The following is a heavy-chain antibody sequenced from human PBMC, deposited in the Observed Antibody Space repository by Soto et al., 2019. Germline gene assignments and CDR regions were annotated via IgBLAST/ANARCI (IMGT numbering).Heavy chain of an antibody. V-gene: IGHV1-3*01. CDR2: INAGNGNT. CDR3: ARGGSLYWYFDL. CDR1: GCTFTSYA. Sequence: ASVKVSCKASGCTFTSYAMHWVRQAPGQRLEWMGWINAGNGNTKYSQKLQGRVTITRDTSASTAYMELSSLRSEDTAVYYCARGGSLYWYFDLWGRGTLVTVSS. J-gene: IGHJ2*01. D-gene: IGHD1-26*01.